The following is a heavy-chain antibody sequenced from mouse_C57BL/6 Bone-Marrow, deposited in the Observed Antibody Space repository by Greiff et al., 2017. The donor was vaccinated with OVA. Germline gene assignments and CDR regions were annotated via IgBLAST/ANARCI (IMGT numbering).Heavy chain of an antibody. CDR2: IDPSDSYT. V-gene: IGHV1-59*01. D-gene: IGHD3-2*02. Sequence: VQLQQPGAELVRPGTSVTLSCKASGYTFTSYWMHWVKQRPGQGLEWIGVIDPSDSYTNYNQKFKGKATLTVDTSSSTAYMQLSSQTSEDSAVYYCARSTAQATFYWGQGTTLTVSS. CDR3: ARSTAQATFY. CDR1: GYTFTSYW. J-gene: IGHJ2*01.